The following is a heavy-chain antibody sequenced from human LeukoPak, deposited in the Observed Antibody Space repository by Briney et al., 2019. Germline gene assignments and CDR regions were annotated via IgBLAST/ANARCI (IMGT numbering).Heavy chain of an antibody. CDR2: ISGSGGST. J-gene: IGHJ4*02. V-gene: IGHV3-23*01. CDR3: AKSSGVYDFWSGSPFDY. Sequence: GSLRLSCAASGFTFSSYAMSWVRQAPGKGLEWVSAISGSGGSTYYADSVKGRFTISRDNSKNTLYLQMNSLRAEDTAVYYCAKSSGVYDFWSGSPFDYWGQGTLVTVSS. CDR1: GFTFSSYA. D-gene: IGHD3-3*01.